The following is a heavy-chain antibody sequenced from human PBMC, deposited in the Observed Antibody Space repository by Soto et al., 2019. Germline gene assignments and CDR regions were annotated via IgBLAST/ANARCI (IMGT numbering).Heavy chain of an antibody. CDR3: ARRRGRCSDGVCYSWWFDP. CDR1: GRTLSDQW. D-gene: IGHD2-8*01. J-gene: IGHJ5*02. V-gene: IGHV5-51*01. CDR2: VFPGDSDA. Sequence: PWASLKISCNRSGRTLSDQWIVWVRPTPDKGLEWIGLVFPGDSDARYSPAFQGQVAMSADRSGTYLQWSSLKASDTGIYYCARRRGRCSDGVCYSWWFDPWGQGTRVTVSS.